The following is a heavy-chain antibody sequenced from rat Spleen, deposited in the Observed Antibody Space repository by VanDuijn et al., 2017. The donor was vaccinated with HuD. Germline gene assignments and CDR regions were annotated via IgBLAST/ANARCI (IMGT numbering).Heavy chain of an antibody. Sequence: EVQLVESDGGLVQPGRSLKLSCTASGFIFSDHYVAWVRQAPTKGLEWVATINYDGRSTFYRDSLRARFTISRDSAKSALYLQMNSLRSEDTATYYCTREETLYWYFDFWGPGTMVTVSS. CDR3: TREETLYWYFDF. J-gene: IGHJ1*01. D-gene: IGHD3-4*01. CDR1: GFIFSDHY. V-gene: IGHV5-29*01. CDR2: INYDGRST.